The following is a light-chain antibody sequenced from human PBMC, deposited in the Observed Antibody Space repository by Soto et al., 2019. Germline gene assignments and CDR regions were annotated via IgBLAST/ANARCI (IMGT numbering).Light chain of an antibody. Sequence: EIVMTQSPATLSVSPGDRAALSCRASQSVGSNLAWYQQKPGQAPRLLIYGASTRATGIPARFSGSGSGAEFTLTISGLQYEDFAIYFCQEYNNWPPARTFGEGTKVEIK. CDR1: QSVGSN. J-gene: IGKJ4*02. CDR3: QEYNNWPPART. CDR2: GAS. V-gene: IGKV3-15*01.